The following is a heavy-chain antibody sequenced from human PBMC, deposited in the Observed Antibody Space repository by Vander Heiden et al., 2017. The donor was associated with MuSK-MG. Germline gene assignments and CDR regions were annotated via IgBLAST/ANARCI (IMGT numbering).Heavy chain of an antibody. Sequence: EVQLVESGGGLVKPGGSLRLSCAASGFTFRSYSMNWVRQATGKGLEWVSSISRSSSYIYYADSVKGRFTISRDNAKNSLYLQMNSLRAEDTAVYYCARGRQYYDFWSGSGDMDVWGKGTTGTVSS. CDR3: ARGRQYYDFWSGSGDMDV. CDR2: ISRSSSYI. D-gene: IGHD3-3*01. J-gene: IGHJ6*03. V-gene: IGHV3-21*01. CDR1: GFTFRSYS.